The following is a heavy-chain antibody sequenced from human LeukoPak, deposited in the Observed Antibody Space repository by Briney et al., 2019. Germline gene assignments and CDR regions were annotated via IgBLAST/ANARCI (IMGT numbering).Heavy chain of an antibody. D-gene: IGHD6-19*01. CDR1: GFTFSSYA. J-gene: IGHJ4*02. V-gene: IGHV3-23*01. Sequence: GGSLRLSCAASGFTFSSYAMSWVRQAPGKGLEWVSGISGSGGDTYYADSVKGRFTISRDNSKNTLYLQMNSLRAEDTAVYYCARVRRMAVAEYYFDYWGQGTLVTVSS. CDR2: ISGSGGDT. CDR3: ARVRRMAVAEYYFDY.